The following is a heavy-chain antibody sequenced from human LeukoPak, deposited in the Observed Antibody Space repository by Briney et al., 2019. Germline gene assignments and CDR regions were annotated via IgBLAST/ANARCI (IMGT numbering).Heavy chain of an antibody. V-gene: IGHV3-9*01. CDR1: GFTFDDYA. CDR2: ISWNSGSI. D-gene: IGHD6-13*01. Sequence: GGSLRLSCAASGFTFDDYAMHWVRQAPGKGLEWVSGISWNSGSIGYADSVKGRFTISRDNAKNSLYLQMNSLRAEDTALYYCEKDYSSSWYNHYGRDVWAQGPTVTVSS. J-gene: IGHJ6*02. CDR3: EKDYSSSWYNHYGRDV.